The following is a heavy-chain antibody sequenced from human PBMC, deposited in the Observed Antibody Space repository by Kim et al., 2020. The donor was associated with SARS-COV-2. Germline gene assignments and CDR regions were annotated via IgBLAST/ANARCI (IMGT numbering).Heavy chain of an antibody. J-gene: IGHJ6*02. D-gene: IGHD2-21*01. CDR3: ARLKTGLGFPYCYYYYGMDV. V-gene: IGHV3-74*01. Sequence: GRFTITRGNAKNTLYLQMNSLRAEDTAVYYCARLKTGLGFPYCYYYYGMDVWGQGTTVTVSS.